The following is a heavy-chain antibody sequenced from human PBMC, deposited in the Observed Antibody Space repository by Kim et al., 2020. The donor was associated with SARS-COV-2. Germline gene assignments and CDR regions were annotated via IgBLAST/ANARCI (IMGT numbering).Heavy chain of an antibody. V-gene: IGHV1-69*01. Sequence: NYAQKFQGRVTITADESTSTAYMELSSLRSEDTAVYYCARDLIRETAFDIWGQGTMVTVSS. CDR3: ARDLIRETAFDI. J-gene: IGHJ3*02. D-gene: IGHD1-26*01.